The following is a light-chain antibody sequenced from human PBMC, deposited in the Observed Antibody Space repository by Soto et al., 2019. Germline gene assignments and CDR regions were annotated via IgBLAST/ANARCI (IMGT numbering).Light chain of an antibody. V-gene: IGKV3-15*01. Sequence: EIVLTQSPGTLSLSTGERATLSCRASQGVSNNYLAWYQQRPGQAPRLLIYDASTRATGIPSRFSGSGSGTEFTLTISSLQSEDFAVYYCQQYNHWPRTFGRGTKVDIK. CDR3: QQYNHWPRT. J-gene: IGKJ1*01. CDR2: DAS. CDR1: QGVSNN.